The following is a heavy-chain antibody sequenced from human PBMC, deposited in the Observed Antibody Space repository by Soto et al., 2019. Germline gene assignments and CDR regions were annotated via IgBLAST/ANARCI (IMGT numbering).Heavy chain of an antibody. CDR1: GGTFSSYA. CDR3: ARDHPRGYYDSSGYLDAFDI. Sequence: ASVKVSCKASGGTFSSYAISWLRQSPGQGLEWMGGIIPIFGTANYAQKFQGRVTITADESTSTAYMELSSLRSEDTAVYYCARDHPRGYYDSSGYLDAFDIWGQGTMVTVSS. D-gene: IGHD3-22*01. V-gene: IGHV1-69*13. CDR2: IIPIFGTA. J-gene: IGHJ3*02.